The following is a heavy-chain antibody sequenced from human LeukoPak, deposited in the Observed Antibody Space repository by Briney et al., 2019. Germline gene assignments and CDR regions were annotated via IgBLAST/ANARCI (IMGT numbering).Heavy chain of an antibody. CDR2: ISYDGSNK. V-gene: IGHV3-30-3*01. CDR1: GFTFSSYA. Sequence: PGGSLRLSCAASGFTFSSYAMHWVRQAPGKGLEWVAVISYDGSNKYYADSVKGRFTISRDNSKNTLYLQMNSLRAEDTAVYYCARGLYDILTGYYIWGQGTLVTVSS. D-gene: IGHD3-9*01. J-gene: IGHJ4*02. CDR3: ARGLYDILTGYYI.